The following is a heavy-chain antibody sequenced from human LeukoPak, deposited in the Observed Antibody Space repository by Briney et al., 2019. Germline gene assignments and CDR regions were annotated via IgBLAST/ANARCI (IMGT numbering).Heavy chain of an antibody. D-gene: IGHD1-14*01. V-gene: IGHV3-21*01. CDR1: GFTFSSYS. J-gene: IGHJ3*02. CDR3: AIGANRLSGAFDI. CDR2: ISSSSSYI. Sequence: KPGGSLRLSCAASGFTFSSYSMNWVRQAPGKGLEWASSISSSSSYIYYADSVKGRFTISRDNAKNSLYLQMNSLRAEDTAVYYCAIGANRLSGAFDIWGQGTMVTVSS.